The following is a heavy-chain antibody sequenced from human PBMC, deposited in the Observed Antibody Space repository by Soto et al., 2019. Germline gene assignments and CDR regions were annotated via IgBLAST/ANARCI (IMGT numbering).Heavy chain of an antibody. CDR3: ARGATMVRGVILDAFDI. V-gene: IGHV3-13*04. D-gene: IGHD3-10*01. J-gene: IGHJ3*02. CDR1: GFTFSSYD. CDR2: IGTAGDT. Sequence: GGSLRLSCAASGFTFSSYDMHWVRQATGKGLEWVSAIGTAGDTYYPGSVKGRFTISRENAKNSLYLQMNSLRAGDTAVYYCARGATMVRGVILDAFDIWGQGTMVTVSS.